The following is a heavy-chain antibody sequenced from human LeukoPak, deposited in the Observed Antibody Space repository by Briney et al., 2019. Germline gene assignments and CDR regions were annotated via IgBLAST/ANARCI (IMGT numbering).Heavy chain of an antibody. Sequence: GGSLRLSCAASGFTFSSHLMHWVRQAQGTGLVWVSSVKSDGTATNYADSVKGRFTISRDNARNTLYLQMNSLRVEDTAVYYCVRKFATGDWGQGTLVTVSS. CDR3: VRKFATGD. CDR1: GFTFSSHL. CDR2: VKSDGTAT. V-gene: IGHV3-74*01. J-gene: IGHJ4*02. D-gene: IGHD1-14*01.